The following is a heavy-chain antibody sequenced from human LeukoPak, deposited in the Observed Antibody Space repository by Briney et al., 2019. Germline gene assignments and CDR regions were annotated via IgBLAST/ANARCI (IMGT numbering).Heavy chain of an antibody. CDR2: ISGSGGST. Sequence: QPGGSLRLSCAASGFTFSSYAMSWVRQATGKGLEWVSAISGSGGSTYYADSVKGRFTISRDNSKNTLYLQMNSLRAEDTAVYYCAKPGRYYDSSGYYPFDYWGQGTLVTVSS. V-gene: IGHV3-23*01. CDR3: AKPGRYYDSSGYYPFDY. D-gene: IGHD3-22*01. CDR1: GFTFSSYA. J-gene: IGHJ4*02.